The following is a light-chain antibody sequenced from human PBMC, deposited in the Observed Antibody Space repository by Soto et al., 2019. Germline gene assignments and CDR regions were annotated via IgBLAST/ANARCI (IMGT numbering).Light chain of an antibody. CDR2: DAS. V-gene: IGKV3-11*01. J-gene: IGKJ1*01. CDR3: QQRSNWPPWT. CDR1: QSVSSY. Sequence: EIVLTQSPATLSLSPGERATLSCRASQSVSSYLAWYQQKPGQAPRLLLYDASNRATGIPARFSGSGSGTDFTLTISSLEPEDFAVYYCQQRSNWPPWTLGQGTKVDI.